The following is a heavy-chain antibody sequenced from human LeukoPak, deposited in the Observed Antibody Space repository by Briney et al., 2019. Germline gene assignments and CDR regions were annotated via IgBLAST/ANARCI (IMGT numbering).Heavy chain of an antibody. CDR3: ARRDVGGVGATAYYYYGMDV. J-gene: IGHJ6*02. CDR2: INPSGGST. CDR1: GYTFTSYY. V-gene: IGHV1-46*01. Sequence: ASVKVSCKASGYTFTSYYMHWVRQAPGQGLEWMGIINPSGGSTSYALKFQGRVTMTRDTSTSTVYMELSSLRSEDTAVYYCARRDVGGVGATAYYYYGMDVWGQGTTVTVSS. D-gene: IGHD1-26*01.